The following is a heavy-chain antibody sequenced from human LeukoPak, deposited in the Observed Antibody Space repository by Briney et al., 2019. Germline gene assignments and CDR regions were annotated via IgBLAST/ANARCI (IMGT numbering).Heavy chain of an antibody. D-gene: IGHD3-22*01. CDR1: GGSISSGGYY. CDR3: ARVVRRIENSSGYFFDY. J-gene: IGHJ4*02. Sequence: PSETLSLTCTDSGGSISSGGYYWSWIRQHPGKGLEWIGYIYYSGSTYYNPSLKSRVTISVDTSKNQFSLKLSSVTAADTAVYYCARVVRRIENSSGYFFDYWGQGTLVTVSS. V-gene: IGHV4-31*03. CDR2: IYYSGST.